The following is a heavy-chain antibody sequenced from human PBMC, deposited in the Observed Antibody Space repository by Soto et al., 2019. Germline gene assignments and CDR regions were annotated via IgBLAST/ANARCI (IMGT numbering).Heavy chain of an antibody. J-gene: IGHJ6*02. CDR2: ISSSSTYI. CDR3: ARSIKYWRTTGPVGMDV. CDR1: GFTFSPYS. V-gene: IGHV3-21*01. D-gene: IGHD2-8*02. Sequence: EVQLVESGGGLVKPGGSLRPSVAAPGFTFSPYSLNWFPQAQGRGLGWVSSISSSSTYIYYADSVKGRFTISRDNAKNSLYLQMNSLRAEDTAVYYCARSIKYWRTTGPVGMDVWGQGTTVTVSS.